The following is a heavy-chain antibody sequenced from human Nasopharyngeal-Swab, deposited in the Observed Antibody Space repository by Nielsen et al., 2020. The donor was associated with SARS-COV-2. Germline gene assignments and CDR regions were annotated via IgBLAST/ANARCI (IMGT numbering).Heavy chain of an antibody. V-gene: IGHV3-9*01. CDR1: GFTFGEFA. D-gene: IGHD2-2*01. Sequence: GGSLRLSCAVSGFTFGEFAMHWVRQVPGKGLEWVSSIGWNGVSIAYADSVKGRFTISRDNAKKSLYLQMNTLRPEDTALCYCARGSCTSSSCPIDSWGQGNMVTVSS. CDR2: IGWNGVSI. J-gene: IGHJ5*01. CDR3: ARGSCTSSSCPIDS.